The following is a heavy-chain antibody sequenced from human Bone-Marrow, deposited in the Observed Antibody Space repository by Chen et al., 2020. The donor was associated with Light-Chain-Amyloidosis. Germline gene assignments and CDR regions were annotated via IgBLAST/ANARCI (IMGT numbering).Heavy chain of an antibody. D-gene: IGHD6-25*01. Sequence: EVRLVESGGGLVQPGGSLRLSCAASGFTFSRYFMSWVRQAPGKGLEWVANIREDGNEKYYVQSVKGRFTISRDNAKNAVYLQMHSLGAEDSAIYFCARESSVAAPYYLDYWGQGIRGTVSA. V-gene: IGHV3-7*01. J-gene: IGHJ4*02. CDR3: ARESSVAAPYYLDY. CDR1: GFTFSRYF. CDR2: IREDGNEK.